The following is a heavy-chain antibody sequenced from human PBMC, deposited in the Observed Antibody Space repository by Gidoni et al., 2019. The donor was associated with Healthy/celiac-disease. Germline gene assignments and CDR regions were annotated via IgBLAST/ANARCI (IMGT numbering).Heavy chain of an antibody. J-gene: IGHJ6*02. CDR2: SSAYNGNT. D-gene: IGHD3-9*01. V-gene: IGHV1-18*01. CDR1: GYTFTSYG. Sequence: QVQLVQSGAEVKKPGASVKVSCKASGYTFTSYGISWVRQAPGQGLEWMGWSSAYNGNTNYAQKLQGRVTMTTDTSTSTAYMELRSLRSDDTAVYYCASLSELPQNYDILTGYHYYYGMDVWGQGTTVTVSS. CDR3: ASLSELPQNYDILTGYHYYYGMDV.